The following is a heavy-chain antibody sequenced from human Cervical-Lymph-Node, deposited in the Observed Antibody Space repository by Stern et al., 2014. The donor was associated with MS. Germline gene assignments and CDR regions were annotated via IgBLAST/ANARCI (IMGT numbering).Heavy chain of an antibody. CDR1: GYTFTRYA. D-gene: IGHD1-1*01. J-gene: IGHJ6*02. V-gene: IGHV7-4-1*02. CDR3: ATMPPRGMDV. Sequence: VQLVESGSELKKPGASVKVSCKASGYTFTRYAMNWVRQAPGQGLAWMGWINTNTGNPTYAQGFTGQLVFSLDTSVSTAYLQISSLKAEDTAVYYCATMPPRGMDVWGQGTTVTVSS. CDR2: INTNTGNP.